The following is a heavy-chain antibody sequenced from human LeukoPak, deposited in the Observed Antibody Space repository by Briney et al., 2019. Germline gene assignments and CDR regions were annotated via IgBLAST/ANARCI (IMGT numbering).Heavy chain of an antibody. V-gene: IGHV4-59*01. CDR1: GVSFSGYY. D-gene: IGHD3-22*01. Sequence: SGTLSLTCAVYGVSFSGYYWSWIRQPPGKGLEWIGYIYYSGSTNYNPSLKSRVTISVDTSKNQFSLKLSSVTAADTAVYYCARVDYYDSSGYLIDYWGQGTLVTVSS. CDR3: ARVDYYDSSGYLIDY. CDR2: IYYSGST. J-gene: IGHJ4*02.